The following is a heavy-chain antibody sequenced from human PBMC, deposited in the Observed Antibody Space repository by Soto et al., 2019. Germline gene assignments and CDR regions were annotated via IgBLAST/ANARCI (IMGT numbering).Heavy chain of an antibody. Sequence: QVQLMQSGAEVRKPGASVRLSCKASGYTFTNCYLHWVRQAPGQGLEWMGIINPNDGSTTYPQKFQGRVTMTRDTSTGTVYMELGSLRSEDTAVYFCARDLPTVLTLSPTYYGMDVWGQGTTVTVSS. D-gene: IGHD4-17*01. V-gene: IGHV1-46*03. CDR1: GYTFTNCY. J-gene: IGHJ6*02. CDR2: INPNDGST. CDR3: ARDLPTVLTLSPTYYGMDV.